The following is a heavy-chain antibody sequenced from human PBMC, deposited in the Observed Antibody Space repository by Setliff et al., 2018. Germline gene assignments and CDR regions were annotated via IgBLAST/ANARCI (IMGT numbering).Heavy chain of an antibody. CDR1: GFTFSTYR. D-gene: IGHD2-15*01. Sequence: GGSLRLSCAASGFTFSTYRMHWVRQAPGKGLEWVAVIWDDGGNKYHADSVKGRFTISRDNSKNTLYLQMNSPRAEDTAVYYCARTCSGSGCYAGLESWGQGTPVTVS. CDR3: ARTCSGSGCYAGLES. J-gene: IGHJ4*02. V-gene: IGHV3-33*08. CDR2: IWDDGGNK.